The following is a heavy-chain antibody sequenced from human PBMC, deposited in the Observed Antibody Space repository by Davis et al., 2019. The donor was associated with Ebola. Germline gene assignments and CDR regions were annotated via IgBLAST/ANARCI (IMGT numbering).Heavy chain of an antibody. V-gene: IGHV1-69*02. D-gene: IGHD5-12*01. J-gene: IGHJ4*02. CDR1: GGTFSSYT. CDR3: ARRVGRGGYDSVGFDY. CDR2: IIPIIDMA. Sequence: SVKVSCKASGGTFSSYTINWVRQAPGQGLEWMGRIIPIIDMANYAQKFQGRVTITADKSTNTAYMELSSLRSEDTAIYYCARRVGRGGYDSVGFDYWGQGTLVTVSS.